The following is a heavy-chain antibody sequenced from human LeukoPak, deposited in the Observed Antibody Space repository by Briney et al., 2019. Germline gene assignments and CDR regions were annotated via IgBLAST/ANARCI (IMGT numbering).Heavy chain of an antibody. Sequence: SETLSLTCTVSGGSISSYYWSWIRQPAGKGLEWIGRIYTSGSTNYNPSLKSRVTMSVDTSKNQFSLKLSSVTAADTAVYYCAREYYDILTGYYNWFDPWGQGTLVTVSS. V-gene: IGHV4-4*07. CDR2: IYTSGST. D-gene: IGHD3-9*01. CDR1: GGSISSYY. CDR3: AREYYDILTGYYNWFDP. J-gene: IGHJ5*02.